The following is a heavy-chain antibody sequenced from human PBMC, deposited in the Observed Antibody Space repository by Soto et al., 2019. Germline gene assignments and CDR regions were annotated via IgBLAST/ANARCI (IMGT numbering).Heavy chain of an antibody. J-gene: IGHJ6*03. V-gene: IGHV3-72*01. CDR3: ARAVSGSSPYQHSYMNV. CDR1: GFTLSDYY. D-gene: IGHD6-13*01. Sequence: PGGSLRLSCAASGFTLSDYYMDWVRQAPGKGLEWVGRTRNKAKSYTTEYAASVKGRFTISRDDSENSMSLQMNSLKTEDTAVYYCARAVSGSSPYQHSYMNVWGKGTTVTVSS. CDR2: TRNKAKSYTT.